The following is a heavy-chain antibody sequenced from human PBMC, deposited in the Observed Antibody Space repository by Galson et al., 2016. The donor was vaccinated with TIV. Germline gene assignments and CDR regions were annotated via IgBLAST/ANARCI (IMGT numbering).Heavy chain of an antibody. Sequence: SLRLSCAASGVSFSNYAMTWFRQAPGRGLEWVSVITGGGGTTDYADSVKGRSTISRDNSENTLYLQLSGLRAEDTAVYYCAKVSLFGDYDRWEHYYYYGLDVWGQGTTVTVSS. CDR3: AKVSLFGDYDRWEHYYYYGLDV. V-gene: IGHV3-23*01. CDR1: GVSFSNYA. J-gene: IGHJ6*02. D-gene: IGHD4-17*01. CDR2: ITGGGGTT.